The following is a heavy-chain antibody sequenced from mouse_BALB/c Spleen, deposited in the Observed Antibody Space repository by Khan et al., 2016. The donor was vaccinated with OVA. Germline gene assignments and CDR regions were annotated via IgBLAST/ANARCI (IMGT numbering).Heavy chain of an antibody. D-gene: IGHD2-3*01. CDR1: GYSITSDYA. Sequence: EVQLQQSGPGLVKPSQSLSLTCTVTGYSITSDYAWNWIRQFPGNKLEWMGYISSSGSTNYNPALTSRITITRDTSKNQFFLQLHSETTEDTDTYYCARDGSRYNYAMDYWGQGTSVTVSS. CDR3: ARDGSRYNYAMDY. V-gene: IGHV3-2*02. CDR2: ISSSGST. J-gene: IGHJ4*01.